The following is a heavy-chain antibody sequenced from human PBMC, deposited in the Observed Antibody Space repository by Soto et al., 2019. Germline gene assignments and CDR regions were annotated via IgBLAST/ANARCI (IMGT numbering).Heavy chain of an antibody. CDR2: IYYSGST. D-gene: IGHD6-13*01. CDR3: ARDMEGEADAGTTGYYYGMYV. Sequence: PETLSLTCTVSGGSISSYYWSWIRQPPGKGLEWIGYIYYSGSTNYNPSLKSRVTISVDTSKNQFSLKLSSVTAADTAVYYCARDMEGEADAGTTGYYYGMYVWGQGTTVPVSS. J-gene: IGHJ6*02. V-gene: IGHV4-59*01. CDR1: GGSISSYY.